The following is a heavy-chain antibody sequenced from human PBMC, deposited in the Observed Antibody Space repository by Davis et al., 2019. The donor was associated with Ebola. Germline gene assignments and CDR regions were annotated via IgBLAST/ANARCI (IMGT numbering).Heavy chain of an antibody. D-gene: IGHD6-19*01. Sequence: GGSLRLSCAASGFTFSGSAMHWVRQASGKGLEWVGRIRSKANSYATAYAASVKGRFTISRDDSKNTAYLQMNSLKTEDTAVYYCNLIAVAGTEYWGQGTLVTVSS. V-gene: IGHV3-73*01. CDR3: NLIAVAGTEY. CDR2: IRSKANSYAT. J-gene: IGHJ4*02. CDR1: GFTFSGSA.